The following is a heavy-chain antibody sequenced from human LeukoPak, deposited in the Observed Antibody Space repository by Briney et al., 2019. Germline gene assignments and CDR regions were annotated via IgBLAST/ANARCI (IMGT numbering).Heavy chain of an antibody. D-gene: IGHD6-13*01. V-gene: IGHV1-18*01. J-gene: IGHJ4*02. CDR2: ISAYNGNT. Sequence: ASVKVSCKASGYTFTSYGISWVRQAPGQGLEWMGWISAYNGNTNYAQKLQGRVTMTTDTSTSTAYMELRSPRSDDTAVYYCARVVDGSSWYVYFDYWGQGTLVTVSS. CDR3: ARVVDGSSWYVYFDY. CDR1: GYTFTSYG.